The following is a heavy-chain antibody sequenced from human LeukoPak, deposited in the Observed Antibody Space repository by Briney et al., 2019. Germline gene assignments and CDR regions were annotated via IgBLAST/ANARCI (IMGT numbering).Heavy chain of an antibody. J-gene: IGHJ3*02. D-gene: IGHD2/OR15-2a*01. CDR3: ARPNSGGAFDI. V-gene: IGHV1-18*01. CDR1: GYTFTSYG. Sequence: ASVKVSCKASGYTFTSYGISWVRQAPGQVLEWMGWISAYNGNTNYAQKLQGRVTMTTDTSTSTACMELRSLRSDDTAVYYCARPNSGGAFDIWGQGTMVTVSS. CDR2: ISAYNGNT.